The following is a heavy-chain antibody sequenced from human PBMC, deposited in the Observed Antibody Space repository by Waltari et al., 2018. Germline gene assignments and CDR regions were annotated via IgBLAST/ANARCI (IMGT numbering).Heavy chain of an antibody. Sequence: QITLKESGPTLVKPTQTLTLTCPFSGFSLSTSGVVVGLIRQPQGKALEWLALIYWNDDKRYSPSLKSRLTITKDTSKNQVVLTMTNMDPVDTATYYCAHSRELPYYYYGMDVWGQGTTVTVSS. V-gene: IGHV2-5*01. CDR3: AHSRELPYYYYGMDV. CDR1: GFSLSTSGVV. J-gene: IGHJ6*02. CDR2: IYWNDDK. D-gene: IGHD1-7*01.